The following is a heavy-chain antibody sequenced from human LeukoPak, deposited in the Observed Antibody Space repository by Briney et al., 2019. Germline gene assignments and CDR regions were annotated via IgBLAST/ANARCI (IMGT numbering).Heavy chain of an antibody. CDR2: ISYSSGSI. Sequence: GGSLRLSCAASGFTLSNYAMSWVRQGPGKGPEWVAGISYSSGSIYYLDSVKGRFTISRDNSRNTLYLQMNSLRAEDTAVYYCAKDVLRLNYGYFDLRGRGTLVSVSS. CDR1: GFTLSNYA. V-gene: IGHV3-23*01. CDR3: AKDVLRLNYGYFDL. D-gene: IGHD3-16*01. J-gene: IGHJ2*01.